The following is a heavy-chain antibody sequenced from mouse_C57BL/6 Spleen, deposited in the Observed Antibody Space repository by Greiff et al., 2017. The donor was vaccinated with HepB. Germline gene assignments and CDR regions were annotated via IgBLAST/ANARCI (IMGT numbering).Heavy chain of an antibody. CDR1: GYTFTDHT. V-gene: IGHV1-78*01. D-gene: IGHD1-1*01. CDR2: IYPRDGST. CDR3: AAYYYGSSWYFDV. J-gene: IGHJ1*03. Sequence: VQLQQSDAELVKPGASVKISCKVSGYTFTDHTIHWMKQRPEQGLEWIGYIYPRDGSTKYNEKFKGKATLTADKSSSTAYMQLNSLTSEDSAVYFCAAYYYGSSWYFDVWGTRTTVTVSS.